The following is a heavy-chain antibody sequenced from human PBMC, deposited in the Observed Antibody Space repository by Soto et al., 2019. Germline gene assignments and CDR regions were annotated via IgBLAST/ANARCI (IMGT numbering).Heavy chain of an antibody. CDR2: IIPIFGTA. V-gene: IGHV1-69*13. J-gene: IGHJ6*02. D-gene: IGHD2-15*01. CDR3: ARDRPWLVAATHNDYYYYGMDV. Sequence: SVKVSCKASGGTFSSYAISWVRQAPGQGLEWMGGIIPIFGTANYAQKFQGRVTITADESTSTAYMELSSLRSEDTAVYYCARDRPWLVAATHNDYYYYGMDVWGQGTRVTVSS. CDR1: GGTFSSYA.